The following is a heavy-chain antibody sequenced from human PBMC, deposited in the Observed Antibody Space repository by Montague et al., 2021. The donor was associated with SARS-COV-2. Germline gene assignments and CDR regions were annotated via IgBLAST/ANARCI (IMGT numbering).Heavy chain of an antibody. D-gene: IGHD3-10*01. J-gene: IGHJ6*03. CDR2: IYYSGST. V-gene: IGHV4-59*12. Sequence: SETLSLTCTVSGGSISSYYWSWIRQPPGKGLEWIGYIYYSGSTNYNPSLKSRLTISADTSKNQFSLKLTSVAAADTAVYYCARLRDGVVPSPILGVGPYYSYYYMDVWGEGPRSPSP. CDR3: ARLRDGVVPSPILGVGPYYSYYYMDV. CDR1: GGSISSYY.